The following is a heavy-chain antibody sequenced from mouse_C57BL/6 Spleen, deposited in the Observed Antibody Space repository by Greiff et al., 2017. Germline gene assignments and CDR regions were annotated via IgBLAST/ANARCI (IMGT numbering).Heavy chain of an antibody. CDR1: GFSLTSYG. J-gene: IGHJ4*01. CDR2: IWGDGST. D-gene: IGHD4-1*01. Sequence: VQLLESGPGLVAPSQSLSITCTVSGFSLTSYGVSWVRQPPGKGLEWIGVIWGDGSTNYHSALISGLGISKDNSKSQDFSKLNSLQTDDTATYCCARLGRGAMDYWGQGTSVTVSS. CDR3: ARLGRGAMDY. V-gene: IGHV2-3*01.